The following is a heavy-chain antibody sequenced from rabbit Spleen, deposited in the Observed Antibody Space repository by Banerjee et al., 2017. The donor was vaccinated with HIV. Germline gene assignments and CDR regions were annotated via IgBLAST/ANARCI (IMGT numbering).Heavy chain of an antibody. CDR1: GFSFSDYYY. V-gene: IGHV1S40*01. CDR3: ARDTGTRFSTYGMDL. Sequence: QSLEESGGDLVKPGASLTLTCTASGFSFSDYYYICWVRQAPEKGLEWIACINVGSSGRTYYASWAKGRFTISKTSSTTVTLQMTSLTVADTATYFCARDTGTRFSTYGMDLWGPGTLVTVS. CDR2: INVGSSGRT. J-gene: IGHJ6*01. D-gene: IGHD7-1*01.